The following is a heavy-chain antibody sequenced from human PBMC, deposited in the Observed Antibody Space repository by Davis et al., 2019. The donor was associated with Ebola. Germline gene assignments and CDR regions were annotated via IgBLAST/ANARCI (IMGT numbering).Heavy chain of an antibody. D-gene: IGHD3-3*01. CDR1: GFTFSVFW. CDR2: INQDGSEK. J-gene: IGHJ4*02. V-gene: IGHV3-7*03. CDR3: TTSFGVVTDSFDY. Sequence: GESLKISCAASGFTFSVFWMSWVRQAPGRGLEWVANINQDGSEKYYVDSVKGRFTISRDNAKISLFLQMNSLRADDTAVYYCTTSFGVVTDSFDYWGQGTLVTVSS.